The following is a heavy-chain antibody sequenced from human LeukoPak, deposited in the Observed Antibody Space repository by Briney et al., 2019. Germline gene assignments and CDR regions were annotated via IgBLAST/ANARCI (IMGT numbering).Heavy chain of an antibody. V-gene: IGHV3-74*01. CDR2: IRREWRST. J-gene: IGHJ4*02. CDR3: TTDGVGIEGATYDY. D-gene: IGHD1-26*01. Sequence: GGSLRLSCVASVFTFSSYWMHWVRQAPGKGLVWVSRIRREWRSTIYADSVKGRFTISRDNAKNTVYLEMNRLKTEDTAVYYCTTDGVGIEGATYDYWGQGTLVTVSS. CDR1: VFTFSSYW.